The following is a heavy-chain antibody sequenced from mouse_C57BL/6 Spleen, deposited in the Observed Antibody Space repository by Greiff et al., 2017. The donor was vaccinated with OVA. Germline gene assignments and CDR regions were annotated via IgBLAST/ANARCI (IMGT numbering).Heavy chain of an antibody. V-gene: IGHV1-69*01. Sequence: QVQLQQPGAELVMPGASVKLSCKASGYTFTSYWMHWVKQRPGQGLEWIGEIDPSDSYTNYNQKFKGKSTLTVDKSSSTAYMQLSSLTSEDSAVYYCARGGTVVATDDWGQGTTLTVSS. CDR3: ARGGTVVATDD. CDR1: GYTFTSYW. D-gene: IGHD1-1*01. CDR2: IDPSDSYT. J-gene: IGHJ2*01.